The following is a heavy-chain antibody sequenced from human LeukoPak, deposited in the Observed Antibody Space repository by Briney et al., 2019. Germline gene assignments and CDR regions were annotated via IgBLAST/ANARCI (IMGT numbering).Heavy chain of an antibody. CDR1: GFTVSSNY. CDR2: IYNGGST. CDR3: ARSTTVVTQLDY. J-gene: IGHJ4*02. Sequence: GGSLRLSCAASGFTVSSNYMSWVRQAPGKGLEWVSVIYNGGSTYYADSVEGRFTISRDNSKNTLYLQMNSLRAEDTAVYYCARSTTVVTQLDYWGQGTLVTVSS. D-gene: IGHD4-23*01. V-gene: IGHV3-53*01.